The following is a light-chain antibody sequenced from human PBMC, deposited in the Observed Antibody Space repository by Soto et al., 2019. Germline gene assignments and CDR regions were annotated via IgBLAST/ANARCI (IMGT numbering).Light chain of an antibody. CDR3: QQSYSTLLT. Sequence: DIQMTQSPSSLSASVGDRVTITCRASQSISSYLNWYQQKPGKAPKLLIYAAFSLQSGVPSRFSGSGFGTDFTLTISSLQPEEFATYDCQQSYSTLLTFGGRTKVEIK. CDR2: AAF. CDR1: QSISSY. J-gene: IGKJ4*01. V-gene: IGKV1-39*01.